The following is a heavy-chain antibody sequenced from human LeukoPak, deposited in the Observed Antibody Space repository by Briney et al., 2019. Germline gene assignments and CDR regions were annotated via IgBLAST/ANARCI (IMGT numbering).Heavy chain of an antibody. V-gene: IGHV3-7*01. D-gene: IGHD1-14*01. J-gene: IGHJ4*02. Sequence: GGSLRLSCAASGFTFSSYWMSWVRQAPGKGLEWVANIKQDGSEKYYVDSVKGRFTISRDNAKNSLYLQMNSLRAEDTVVYYCARDRTRVQTDYWGQGTLVTVSS. CDR1: GFTFSSYW. CDR3: ARDRTRVQTDY. CDR2: IKQDGSEK.